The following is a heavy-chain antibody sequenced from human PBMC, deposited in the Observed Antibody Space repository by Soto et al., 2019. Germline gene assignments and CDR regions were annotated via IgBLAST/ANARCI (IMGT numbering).Heavy chain of an antibody. D-gene: IGHD5-12*01. CDR2: IKDGGLT. CDR3: ARGQEGVVATH. Sequence: QVQLQQWGAGLLKPSETLSLTCVVYGGSLSGYYWSWIRQPPGKGLEWIGEIKDGGLTNYSPSLKSRATISADRPKNQFSLKLYSVTAADPAVYYCARGQEGVVATHWDQGSLVTVSS. V-gene: IGHV4-34*01. J-gene: IGHJ4*02. CDR1: GGSLSGYY.